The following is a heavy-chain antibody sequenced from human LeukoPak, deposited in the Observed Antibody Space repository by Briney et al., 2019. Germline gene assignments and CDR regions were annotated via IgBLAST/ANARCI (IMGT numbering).Heavy chain of an antibody. CDR3: ARRGGGYCSGGSCYYDYGMDV. D-gene: IGHD2-15*01. Sequence: PSETLSLTCTVSGGSISSYYWNWIRQPPGKGLEWIGYIYYSGSTIYNPSLKSRVTISVDTSKNQFSLKLSSVTTADTTVYYCARRGGGYCSGGSCYYDYGMDVWGQGTTVTVSS. J-gene: IGHJ6*02. V-gene: IGHV4-59*08. CDR1: GGSISSYY. CDR2: IYYSGST.